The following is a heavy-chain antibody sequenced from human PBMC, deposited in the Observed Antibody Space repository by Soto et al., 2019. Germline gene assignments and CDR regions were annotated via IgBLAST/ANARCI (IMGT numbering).Heavy chain of an antibody. Sequence: QLQLQESGPGLVKPSETLSLTCTVSGGSISSSSYYWGWIRQPPGKGLEWIGSIYYSGSTYYNPSLKSRVTISLDTSRNQFSLKLSSVTAADTAVYYCARRQQLGVRGMDVWGQGTTVTVSS. CDR3: ARRQQLGVRGMDV. V-gene: IGHV4-39*01. J-gene: IGHJ6*01. CDR1: GGSISSSSYY. D-gene: IGHD6-13*01. CDR2: IYYSGST.